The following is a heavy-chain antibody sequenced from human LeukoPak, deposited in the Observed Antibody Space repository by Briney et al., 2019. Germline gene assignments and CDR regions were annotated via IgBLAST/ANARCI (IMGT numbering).Heavy chain of an antibody. CDR1: GFTFSSYW. D-gene: IGHD6-19*01. Sequence: PGGSLRLSCAASGFTFSSYWMHWVRQAPGKGLEWVSSISSSSSYIYYADSVKGRFTISRDNAKNSLYLQMNSLRAEDTAVYYCAKVQRSGIAVAGTLLFDYWGQGTLVTVSS. CDR2: ISSSSSYI. V-gene: IGHV3-21*01. CDR3: AKVQRSGIAVAGTLLFDY. J-gene: IGHJ4*02.